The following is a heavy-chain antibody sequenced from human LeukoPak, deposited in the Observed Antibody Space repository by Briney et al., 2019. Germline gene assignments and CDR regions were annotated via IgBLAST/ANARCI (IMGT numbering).Heavy chain of an antibody. J-gene: IGHJ3*02. V-gene: IGHV4-39*02. CDR3: ARDGYSYGYRSLDDAFDI. CDR1: GGSISSSSYY. CDR2: IYYSGST. Sequence: SETLSLTCTVSGGSISSSSYYWGWIRQPPGKGLEWIGSIYYSGSTYYNPSLKSRVTISVDTSKNQFSLKLSSVTAADTAVYYCARDGYSYGYRSLDDAFDIWGQGTMVTVSS. D-gene: IGHD5-18*01.